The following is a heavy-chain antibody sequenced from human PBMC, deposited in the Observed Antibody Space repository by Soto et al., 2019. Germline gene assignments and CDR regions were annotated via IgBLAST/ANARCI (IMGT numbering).Heavy chain of an antibody. CDR3: ARNQGSQYQLLFSAFDI. Sequence: PWGSLRLSCAASGFTFRSYSMNWVRQAPGKGLEWVSSISSSSSYIYYADSVKGRFTISRDNAKNSLYLQMNSLRAEDTAVYYCARNQGSQYQLLFSAFDIWGQGTMVTVSS. D-gene: IGHD2-2*01. CDR2: ISSSSSYI. CDR1: GFTFRSYS. V-gene: IGHV3-21*01. J-gene: IGHJ3*02.